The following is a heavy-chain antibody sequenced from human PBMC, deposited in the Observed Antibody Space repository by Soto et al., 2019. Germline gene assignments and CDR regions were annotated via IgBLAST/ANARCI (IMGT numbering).Heavy chain of an antibody. CDR2: INHSGST. Sequence: TLSLTCAVYGGSFSGYYWSWIRQPPGKGLEWIGEINHSGSTNYNPSLKSRVTISVDTSKNQFSLKLSSVTAADTAVYYCARGGDHWDSSSDDAFDIWGQGTMVTVSS. V-gene: IGHV4-34*01. J-gene: IGHJ3*02. D-gene: IGHD6-6*01. CDR1: GGSFSGYY. CDR3: ARGGDHWDSSSDDAFDI.